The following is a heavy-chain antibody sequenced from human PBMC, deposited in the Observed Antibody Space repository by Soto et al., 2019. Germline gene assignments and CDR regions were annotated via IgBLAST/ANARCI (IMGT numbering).Heavy chain of an antibody. CDR3: ARDTLEIGVLRFLEWFGPRDYYYGMDV. CDR2: INPSGGST. CDR1: GYTFTSYY. J-gene: IGHJ6*02. V-gene: IGHV1-46*01. D-gene: IGHD3-3*01. Sequence: QVQLVQSGAEVKKPGASVKVSCKASGYTFTSYYMHWVRQAPGQGLEWMGIINPSGGSTSYAQKFQGRVTMTRDTSTSTVYMELSSLRSEDTAVYYCARDTLEIGVLRFLEWFGPRDYYYGMDVWGQGTTVTVSS.